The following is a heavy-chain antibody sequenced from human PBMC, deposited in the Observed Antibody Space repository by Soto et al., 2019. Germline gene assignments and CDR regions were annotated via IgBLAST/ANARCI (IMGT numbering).Heavy chain of an antibody. V-gene: IGHV3-48*01. CDR2: ISSSSSTI. D-gene: IGHD5-12*01. J-gene: IGHJ6*02. CDR3: ARADSGYAHGYYYYGMDV. Sequence: EVQLVESGGGLVQPGGSLRLSCAASGFTFSSYSMNWVRQAPGKGLEWVSYISSSSSTIYYADSVKGRFTNSRDNAKNSLYLQMNSLRAGATAVYYCARADSGYAHGYYYYGMDVWGQGTTVTVSS. CDR1: GFTFSSYS.